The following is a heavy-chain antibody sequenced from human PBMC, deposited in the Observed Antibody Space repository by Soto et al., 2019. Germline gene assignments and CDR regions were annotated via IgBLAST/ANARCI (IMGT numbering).Heavy chain of an antibody. D-gene: IGHD3-10*01. V-gene: IGHV4-59*08. CDR2: IYYSGST. J-gene: IGHJ6*02. CDR1: GGSIRSYY. Sequence: SVPLSLTCTVSGGSIRSYYWSWIRQPPGKGLEWIGYIYYSGSTNYNPSLKSRVTISVDTSENQFSLKLSSVTAADTAMYYCARQWAYSGSGSYLPGAGGMDVWGQGTTVTVSS. CDR3: ARQWAYSGSGSYLPGAGGMDV.